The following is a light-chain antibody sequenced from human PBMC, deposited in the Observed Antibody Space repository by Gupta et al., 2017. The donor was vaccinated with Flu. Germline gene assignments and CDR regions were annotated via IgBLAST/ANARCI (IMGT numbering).Light chain of an antibody. J-gene: IGLJ1*01. CDR2: KNN. V-gene: IGLV1-47*01. CDR3: GTWDDSPNVYV. Sequence: QSVLTQPPSASGTPGQRVTISCSGSSSNIGSNYVYWYQQRPGTAPKLLIDKNNQRTSGVPERISAYKSGTSASLAIXGXRSEDEXEYYCGTWDDSPNVYVFGTGTKV. CDR1: SSNIGSNY.